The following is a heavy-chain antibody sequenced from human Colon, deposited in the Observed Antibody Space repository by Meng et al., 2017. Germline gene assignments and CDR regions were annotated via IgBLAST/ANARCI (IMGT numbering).Heavy chain of an antibody. V-gene: IGHV3-15*01. Sequence: GGSLRLSCAASGFTFSSAWLNWVRQAPGKGLEWVARIKSKTEGETTDYATPVKGRFSISRDDARNTLYLQMNSLKTEDTAVYYCTADLAHEYSSTGIDNWGQGTQVTVSS. CDR1: GFTFSSAW. CDR3: TADLAHEYSSTGIDN. J-gene: IGHJ4*02. D-gene: IGHD5-18*01. CDR2: IKSKTEGETT.